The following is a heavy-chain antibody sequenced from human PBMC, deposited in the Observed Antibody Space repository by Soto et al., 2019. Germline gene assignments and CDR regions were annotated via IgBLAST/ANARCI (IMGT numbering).Heavy chain of an antibody. J-gene: IGHJ4*02. CDR1: GFTVSSNY. Sequence: EVQLVESGGGLIQPGGSLRLSCAASGFTVSSNYMSWVRQAPGKGLEWVSVIYSGGSTYYADSVKGRFTISRDNSKNTLYLQMNSLRAEDTAVYYCARTPYSSSWYYFDYWGQGTLVTVSS. V-gene: IGHV3-53*01. D-gene: IGHD6-13*01. CDR3: ARTPYSSSWYYFDY. CDR2: IYSGGST.